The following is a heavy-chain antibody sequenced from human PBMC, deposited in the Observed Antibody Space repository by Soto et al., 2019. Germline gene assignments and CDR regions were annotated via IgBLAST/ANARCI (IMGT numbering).Heavy chain of an antibody. D-gene: IGHD2-15*01. J-gene: IGHJ5*02. V-gene: IGHV1-46*01. Sequence: QVQLVQSGAEVKKPGASVKVSCKASGYTFTSYYMHWVRQAPGQGLEWMGIINPSGGSTSYAQKFQGRVTMTRDTSTSTVYMELSSRRSEDTAVYYCARDSRYCSGGSCYEVWFDPWGQGTLVTVSS. CDR1: GYTFTSYY. CDR2: INPSGGST. CDR3: ARDSRYCSGGSCYEVWFDP.